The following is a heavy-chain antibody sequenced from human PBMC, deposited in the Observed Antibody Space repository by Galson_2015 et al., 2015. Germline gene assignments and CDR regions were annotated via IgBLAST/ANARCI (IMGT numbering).Heavy chain of an antibody. CDR1: GFTFSSYA. Sequence: SLRLSCAATGFTFSSYAMNWVRQAPGKGLEWVSAISGSGSTTYYADSVKGRFTISRDNSKNTLYLQMSSLRAEDTAIYYCAKETIEAATTGLVHWGQGALVTVSS. CDR2: ISGSGSTT. CDR3: AKETIEAATTGLVH. D-gene: IGHD1-26*01. V-gene: IGHV3-23*01. J-gene: IGHJ4*02.